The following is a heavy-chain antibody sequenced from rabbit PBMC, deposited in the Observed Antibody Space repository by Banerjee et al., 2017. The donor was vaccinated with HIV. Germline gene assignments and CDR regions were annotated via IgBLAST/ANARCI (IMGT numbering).Heavy chain of an antibody. CDR3: ARDVTWGDWAL. V-gene: IGHV1S47*01. CDR1: GFSFSYKYV. J-gene: IGHJ4*01. D-gene: IGHD4-1*01. CDR2: IDPVLGVT. Sequence: QEQLVESGGGLVQPEGSLTLTCTASGFSFSYKYVMCWVRQAPGKGLEWIGYIDPVLGVTYYASWVNGRFTISSHNAQNTLYLQLNSLTAADTATYFCARDVTWGDWALWGPGTLVTVS.